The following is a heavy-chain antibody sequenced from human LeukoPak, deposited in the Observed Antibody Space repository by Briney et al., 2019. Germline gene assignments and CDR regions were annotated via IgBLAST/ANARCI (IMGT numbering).Heavy chain of an antibody. CDR1: GGSISNYY. D-gene: IGHD2-15*01. CDR3: ARAGYCSGVSCYSAVPGKY. J-gene: IGHJ1*01. Sequence: SETLSLTCTVSGGSISNYYWSWIRQPPGKGLEWIGYMYYSGSTYCNPSLKSRVTISVDTSKNQFSLKLSSVTAADTAVYYCARAGYCSGVSCYSAVPGKYWGQGALVTVSS. V-gene: IGHV4-59*01. CDR2: MYYSGST.